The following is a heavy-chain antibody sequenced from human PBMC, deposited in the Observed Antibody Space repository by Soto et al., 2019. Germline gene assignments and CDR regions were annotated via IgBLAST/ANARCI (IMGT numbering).Heavy chain of an antibody. J-gene: IGHJ3*02. CDR3: ARDGASIAARLEASDI. CDR2: IIPIFGTA. D-gene: IGHD6-6*01. V-gene: IGHV1-69*01. CDR1: GGTFSSYA. Sequence: QVQLVQSGAEVKKPGSSVKVSCKASGGTFSSYAISWVRQAPGQGLEWMGGIIPIFGTANYAQKFQGRVTITADESTSTAYMGLSSLRSEDTAVYYCARDGASIAARLEASDIWGQGTMVTVSS.